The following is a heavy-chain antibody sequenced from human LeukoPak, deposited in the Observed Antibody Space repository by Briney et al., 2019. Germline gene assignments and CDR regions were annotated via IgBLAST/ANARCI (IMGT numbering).Heavy chain of an antibody. CDR1: GYTFTGYY. D-gene: IGHD1-14*01. CDR2: INPNSGGT. Sequence: ASVKVSCKASGYTFTGYYMHWVRQAPGQGLEWMGWINPNSGGTNYAQKLQGRVTMTRDTSISTAYMELSRLRCDDTAVYYCARDSQGTTLLGYWGQGTLVTVSS. V-gene: IGHV1-2*02. CDR3: ARDSQGTTLLGY. J-gene: IGHJ4*02.